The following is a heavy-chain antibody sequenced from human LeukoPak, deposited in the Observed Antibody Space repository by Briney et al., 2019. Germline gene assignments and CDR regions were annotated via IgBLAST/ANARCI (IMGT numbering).Heavy chain of an antibody. CDR3: ARKTGDC. J-gene: IGHJ4*02. D-gene: IGHD1-14*01. CDR2: INHNGNVN. V-gene: IGHV3-7*01. Sequence: GGSLRLSCAASGFTFSSYWMNWARQAPGKGLEWVASINHNGNVNYYVDSVKGRFTISRDNAKNSLYLQMNSLRVEDTAVYYCARKTGDCWGQGTLVIVSS. CDR1: GFTFSSYW.